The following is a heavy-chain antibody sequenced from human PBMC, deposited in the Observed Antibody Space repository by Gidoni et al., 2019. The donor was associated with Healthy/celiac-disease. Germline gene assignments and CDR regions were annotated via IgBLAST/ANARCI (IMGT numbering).Heavy chain of an antibody. D-gene: IGHD3-9*01. CDR3: ARGGTGYYKGYYYYGMDV. J-gene: IGHJ6*02. CDR2: IYPGDSDT. CDR1: GSSFTSYW. V-gene: IGHV5-51*03. Sequence: EVQLVQSGAEVKKPGESLKISCKGSGSSFTSYWIGWVRQMPGKGLEWMGIIYPGDSDTRYSPSFQGQVTISADKSISTAYLQWSSLKASDTAMYYCARGGTGYYKGYYYYGMDVWGQGTTVTVSS.